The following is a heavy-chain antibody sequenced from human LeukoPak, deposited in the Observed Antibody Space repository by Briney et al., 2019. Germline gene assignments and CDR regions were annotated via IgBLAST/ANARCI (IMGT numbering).Heavy chain of an antibody. J-gene: IGHJ6*02. V-gene: IGHV5-51*01. D-gene: IGHD2-2*01. CDR3: ARHVGGYCSSTSCQTGSEPGPLYGMDV. CDR2: IYPGDSDT. Sequence: GESLKISCKGSGYSFTNYWIGWVRQMPGKGLEWMGIIYPGDSDTRYSPSFQGQVTISADKSISTAYLQWSSLKASDTAMYYCARHVGGYCSSTSCQTGSEPGPLYGMDVWGQGTTVTVSS. CDR1: GYSFTNYW.